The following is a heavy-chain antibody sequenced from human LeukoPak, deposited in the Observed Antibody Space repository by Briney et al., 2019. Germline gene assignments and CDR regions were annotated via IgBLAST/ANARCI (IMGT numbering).Heavy chain of an antibody. CDR1: GGSFSGYY. J-gene: IGHJ5*02. D-gene: IGHD6-6*01. CDR2: INHSGST. Sequence: SETLSLTCAVYGGSFSGYYWSWIRQPPGKGLEWIGEINHSGSTNYNPSLKSRVTRSVDTSKNKFSLKLSSVTAADTAVYYCARGRMRAARGWFDPCGQGTLVTASS. CDR3: ARGRMRAARGWFDP. V-gene: IGHV4-34*01.